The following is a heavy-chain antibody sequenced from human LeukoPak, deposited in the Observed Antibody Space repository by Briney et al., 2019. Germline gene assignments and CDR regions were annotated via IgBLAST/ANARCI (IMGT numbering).Heavy chain of an antibody. Sequence: SETLSLTCTVSGGSISSYYWSWIRQPPGKGLEWIGYIYYSGSTNYNPSLKSRATISVDTSKNQFSLKLSSVTAADTAVYYCARVVTSRAFDYWGQGTLVTVSS. J-gene: IGHJ4*02. CDR3: ARVVTSRAFDY. CDR2: IYYSGST. D-gene: IGHD4-23*01. CDR1: GGSISSYY. V-gene: IGHV4-59*01.